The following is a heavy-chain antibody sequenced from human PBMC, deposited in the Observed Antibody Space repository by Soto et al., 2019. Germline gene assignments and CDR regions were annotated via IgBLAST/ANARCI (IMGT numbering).Heavy chain of an antibody. V-gene: IGHV4-30-2*01. J-gene: IGHJ4*02. CDR1: GGSISSGGYS. CDR2: IYHSGST. D-gene: IGHD6-13*01. Sequence: SETLSLTCAVSGGSISSGGYSWSWIRQPPGKGLEWIGYIYHSGSTYYNPSLKSRVTISVDRSKNQFSLKLSSVTAADTAVYYCARGDGSVKQLFDDWGQGTLVTVSS. CDR3: ARGDGSVKQLFDD.